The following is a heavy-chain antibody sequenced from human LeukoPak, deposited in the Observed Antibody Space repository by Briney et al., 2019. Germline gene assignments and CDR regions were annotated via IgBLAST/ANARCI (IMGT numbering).Heavy chain of an antibody. CDR3: ARDALYYDILTGYFGY. Sequence: SETLSLTCAVYGGSFSGYYWSWIRQPPGKGLEWIGSIYHSGSTYYNPSLKSRVTISVDTSKNQFSLKLSSVTAADTAVYYCARDALYYDILTGYFGYWGQGTLVTVSS. CDR1: GGSFSGYY. CDR2: IYHSGST. D-gene: IGHD3-9*01. V-gene: IGHV4-34*01. J-gene: IGHJ4*02.